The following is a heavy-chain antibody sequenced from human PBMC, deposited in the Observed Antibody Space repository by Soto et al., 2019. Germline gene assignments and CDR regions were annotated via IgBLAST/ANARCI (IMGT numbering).Heavy chain of an antibody. CDR1: GFTFSSYW. Sequence: DVQLVESGGGLVQPGGSLTLSCAASGFTFSSYWMHWVRQVPGKGLVWVSRIKRDGSTTTYADSVKGRFTISRDNAENRLYLQMNSLRAEDTAVYYCARDYGDYGNWFGPWGQGTLVTVSS. V-gene: IGHV3-74*01. CDR2: IKRDGSTT. D-gene: IGHD4-17*01. J-gene: IGHJ5*02. CDR3: ARDYGDYGNWFGP.